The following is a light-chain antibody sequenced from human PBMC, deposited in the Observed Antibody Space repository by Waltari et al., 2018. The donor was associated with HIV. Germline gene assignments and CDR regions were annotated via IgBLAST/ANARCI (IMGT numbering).Light chain of an antibody. CDR2: EVS. CDR3: CSYVSNVI. CDR1: SSDVATYKL. J-gene: IGLJ2*01. Sequence: QSALTQPASVSGSPGQSITISCTRTSSDVATYKLVSWYQQHPGKPPKLMIYEVSKRPSGVSDRFSGCKSGDTASLTISGLQAEDEADYYCCSYVSNVIFGGGTKLTVL. V-gene: IGLV2-23*02.